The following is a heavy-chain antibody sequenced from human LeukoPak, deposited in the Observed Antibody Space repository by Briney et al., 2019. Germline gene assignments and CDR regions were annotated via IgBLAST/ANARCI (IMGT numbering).Heavy chain of an antibody. CDR2: IYYTGST. CDR3: ARGKTWFAP. CDR1: GGSFSGYY. J-gene: IGHJ5*02. V-gene: IGHV4-59*01. D-gene: IGHD4-23*01. Sequence: SETLSLTCAVYGGSFSGYYWSWIRQPPGKGLEWIGYIYYTGSTNYNPSLKSRVTISVDTSKNQFFLNLSSVTATDTAVYYCARGKTWFAPWGQGTLVTVSS.